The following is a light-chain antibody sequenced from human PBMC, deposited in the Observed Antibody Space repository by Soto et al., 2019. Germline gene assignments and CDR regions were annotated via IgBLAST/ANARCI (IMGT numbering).Light chain of an antibody. CDR2: KAS. V-gene: IGKV1-5*03. Sequence: DIPMTQSPSTLSASVGDRVTITCRASQSISSWLAWYQQKPGKAPKLLIYKASSLESGVPSRFSGSGSGTEFTLTISSLQPDDFATYFCQQIYSAPLTFGGGTKVEIK. J-gene: IGKJ4*01. CDR3: QQIYSAPLT. CDR1: QSISSW.